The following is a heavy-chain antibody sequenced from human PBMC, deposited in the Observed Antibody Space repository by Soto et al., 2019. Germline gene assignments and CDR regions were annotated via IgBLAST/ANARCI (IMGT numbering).Heavy chain of an antibody. CDR1: GYAFTSYD. D-gene: IGHD2-15*01. CDR2: MNPNSGDT. V-gene: IGHV1-8*01. CDR3: ARSLGGGNVNFDC. J-gene: IGHJ4*02. Sequence: QVQLLQSGAEVKKPGASVKVSCKASGYAFTSYDINWVRQATGQGLEWMGWMNPNSGDTGYVEKLQGRVTMTRDTSINTAYVELSSLRSEDTALYYCARSLGGGNVNFDCWGQGTLVTVSS.